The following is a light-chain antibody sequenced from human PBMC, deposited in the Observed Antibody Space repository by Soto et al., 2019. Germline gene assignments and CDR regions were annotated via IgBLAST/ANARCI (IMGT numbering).Light chain of an antibody. CDR2: KVS. CDR1: QSLVYSDGDTY. J-gene: IGKJ1*01. CDR3: QSNYILPWT. Sequence: DVVMTQSPLSLPVTLGQPASISCRSSQSLVYSDGDTYLNWFQQRPGQSPRRLIYKVSNRDSGVPDRFSGSASGTDFTLKISTLQPDDYASYYCQSNYILPWTFGQGTKVDIK. V-gene: IGKV2-30*01.